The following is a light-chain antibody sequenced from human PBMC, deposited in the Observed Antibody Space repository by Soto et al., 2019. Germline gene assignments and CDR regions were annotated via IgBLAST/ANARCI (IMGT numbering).Light chain of an antibody. CDR3: QQRLNWPLT. Sequence: EIVLTQAPATLSLSPGERATLSCRASQSVDSYLAWYQQIPGQAPRLLIYDASNWANGIPARFSGSGSGTDFTLTISSLEPEDFAVYYCQQRLNWPLTFGGGTKVEIK. CDR2: DAS. V-gene: IGKV3-11*01. CDR1: QSVDSY. J-gene: IGKJ4*01.